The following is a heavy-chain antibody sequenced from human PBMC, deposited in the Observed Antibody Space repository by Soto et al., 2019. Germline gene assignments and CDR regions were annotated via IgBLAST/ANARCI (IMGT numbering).Heavy chain of an antibody. CDR3: ARDGLLWSSSWYRASGMDV. D-gene: IGHD6-13*01. V-gene: IGHV4-31*03. Sequence: TLSLTCTVSGGSISSGGYYWSWIRQHPGKGLEWIGDIYYSGSTYYNPSLKSRVTISVDTSKNQFSLKLSSVTAADTAVYYCARDGLLWSSSWYRASGMDVWGQGTTVTVSS. J-gene: IGHJ6*02. CDR1: GGSISSGGYY. CDR2: IYYSGST.